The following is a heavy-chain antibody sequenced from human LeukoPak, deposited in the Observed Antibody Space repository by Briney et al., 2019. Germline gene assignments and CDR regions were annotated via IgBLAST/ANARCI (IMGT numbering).Heavy chain of an antibody. D-gene: IGHD3-22*01. Sequence: GGSLRLSCAASGFSFSSFSMNWVRQAPGKGLEWVSYISGGSSFTYYADSVKGRFTISRDNAKNSLYLQMNSLRAEGTAVYYCASDSSGYYAGYWGQGTLVTVSS. V-gene: IGHV3-21*01. CDR3: ASDSSGYYAGY. J-gene: IGHJ4*02. CDR1: GFSFSSFS. CDR2: ISGGSSFT.